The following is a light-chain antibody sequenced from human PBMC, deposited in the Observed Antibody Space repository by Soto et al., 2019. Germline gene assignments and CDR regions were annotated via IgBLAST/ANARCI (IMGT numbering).Light chain of an antibody. CDR2: AAS. J-gene: IGKJ4*01. V-gene: IGKV1-12*01. CDR1: QDISSL. Sequence: DIQMTQSPSSVSASVGDRVTISCRASQDISSLLAWYQQKPGNAPKLLISAASSLQSGVPSRFSGSGSGTDFTLTISSLQPEDFATYYCQQANSFPLTFGGGTKVEIK. CDR3: QQANSFPLT.